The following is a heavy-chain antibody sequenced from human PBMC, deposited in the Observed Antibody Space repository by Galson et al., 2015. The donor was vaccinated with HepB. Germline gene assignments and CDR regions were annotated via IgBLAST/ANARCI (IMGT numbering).Heavy chain of an antibody. J-gene: IGHJ4*02. V-gene: IGHV1-18*04. CDR2: ISAYNGNT. CDR1: GYTFTSYG. D-gene: IGHD1-1*01. CDR3: ARDQLEAAATYTVDY. Sequence: SVKVSCKASGYTFTSYGISWVRQAPGQGLEWMGWISAYNGNTNYAQKLQGRVTMTTDTSTSTAYMELRSLRSDDTAVYYCARDQLEAAATYTVDYWGQGTLVTVSS.